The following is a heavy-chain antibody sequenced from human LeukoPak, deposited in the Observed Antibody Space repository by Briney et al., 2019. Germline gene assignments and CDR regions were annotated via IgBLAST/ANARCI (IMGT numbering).Heavy chain of an antibody. CDR2: IYSGGST. D-gene: IGHD3-16*01. V-gene: IGHV3-66*01. CDR1: GFTVSSNY. Sequence: GGSLRLSCAASGFTVSSNYMSWVRQAPGKGLEWVSVIYSGGSTYYADSVKGRFTISRDNSKNTLYLQMNTLRAEDTAVYYCALGPLGMGPYHFDYWGQGTLVTVSS. J-gene: IGHJ4*02. CDR3: ALGPLGMGPYHFDY.